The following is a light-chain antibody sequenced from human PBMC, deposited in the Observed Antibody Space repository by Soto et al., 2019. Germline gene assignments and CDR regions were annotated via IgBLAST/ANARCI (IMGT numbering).Light chain of an antibody. CDR1: RSVSSN. Sequence: EIVMTQSPATLSVSPGERATLSCRASRSVSSNLAWFQQKPGQAPRLLIYGASTRATGIPVRFSGSGSGTGFTLTISSLQSEDFAVYYCQQYYHWPPYTFGQGTKLAI. V-gene: IGKV3-15*01. CDR2: GAS. J-gene: IGKJ2*01. CDR3: QQYYHWPPYT.